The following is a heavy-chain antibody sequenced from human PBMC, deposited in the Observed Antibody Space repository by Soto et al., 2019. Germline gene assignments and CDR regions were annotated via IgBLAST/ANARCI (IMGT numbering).Heavy chain of an antibody. Sequence: GGSLRLSCAASGFTVSSNYMSWVRQAPGKGLEWVSVIYSGGSTYYADSVEGRFTIYRHNSKNTLYLQMNSLRAEDTAVYYCARGRGQRGAFDIWGQGTMVTVSS. CDR3: ARGRGQRGAFDI. V-gene: IGHV3-53*04. CDR2: IYSGGST. CDR1: GFTVSSNY. J-gene: IGHJ3*02. D-gene: IGHD1-26*01.